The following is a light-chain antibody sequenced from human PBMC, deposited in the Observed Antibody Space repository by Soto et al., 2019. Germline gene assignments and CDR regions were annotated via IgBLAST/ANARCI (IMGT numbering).Light chain of an antibody. CDR1: TSNIGSNI. J-gene: IGLJ2*01. CDR2: SSN. V-gene: IGLV1-44*01. CDR3: ATWDDSLNGWV. Sequence: QAVVTQPPSASGTPGQRVTISCSGSTSNIGSNIVNWYQQLPGTAPKLLIYSSNQRPSGVPDRFSGSKSGTSASLAISGLQSGDEADYYCATWDDSLNGWVFGGGTKLTVL.